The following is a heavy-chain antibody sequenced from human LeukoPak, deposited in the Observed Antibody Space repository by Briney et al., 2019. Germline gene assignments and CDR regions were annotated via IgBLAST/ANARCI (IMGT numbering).Heavy chain of an antibody. Sequence: GGPLRLSCAASGFTFSSYWMSWVRQAPGKGLEWVANIKQDGSEKLSVDSVKGRFIISRDNSKNSLHLQINSLRAEDTAVYYCAREESGTYWDWGQGTLVTVSS. J-gene: IGHJ4*02. CDR3: AREESGTYWD. CDR1: GFTFSSYW. V-gene: IGHV3-7*01. D-gene: IGHD1-26*01. CDR2: IKQDGSEK.